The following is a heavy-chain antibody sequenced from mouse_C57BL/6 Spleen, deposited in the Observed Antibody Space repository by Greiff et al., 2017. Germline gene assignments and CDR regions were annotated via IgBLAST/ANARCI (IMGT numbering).Heavy chain of an antibody. CDR1: GFSLTSYG. D-gene: IGHD3-3*01. CDR3: AKGSGTDAMDY. J-gene: IGHJ4*01. V-gene: IGHV2-5*01. CDR2: IWRGGST. Sequence: VQGVASGPGLVQPSQSLSITCTVSGFSLTSYGVHWVRQSPGKGLEWLGVIWRGGSTDYNAAFMSRLSITKDNSKSQVFFKMNSVQDYDTARYYCAKGSGTDAMDYWGQGTSVTVSS.